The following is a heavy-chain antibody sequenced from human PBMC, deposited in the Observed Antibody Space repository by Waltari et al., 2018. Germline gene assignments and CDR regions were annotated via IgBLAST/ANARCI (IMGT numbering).Heavy chain of an antibody. V-gene: IGHV3-74*02. J-gene: IGHJ4*02. CDR3: ATGPRNGYLY. D-gene: IGHD5-12*01. CDR1: GITLSSYW. Sequence: EVQLVESGGGLVQPGGSLRLSCAASGITLSSYWMHWVRQAPGKGLEWVSRIVNDVTTRTYADSVKGRFTISRDDAKNTLYLQMNSLRVEDTAVYYCATGPRNGYLYWGQGTLVTVSS. CDR2: IVNDVTTR.